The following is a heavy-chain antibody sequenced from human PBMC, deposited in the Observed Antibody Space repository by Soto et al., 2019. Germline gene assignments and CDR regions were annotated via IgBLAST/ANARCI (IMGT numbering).Heavy chain of an antibody. CDR1: GYTFTSYG. CDR2: ISAYNGNT. D-gene: IGHD1-26*01. J-gene: IGHJ3*02. V-gene: IGHV1-18*01. CDR3: SMVGATTRSFDI. Sequence: AAVKVSCRASGYTFTSYGISWGRQAPGQGLEGRGWISAYNGNTNYAQKLQGRVTMTTDTSTSTAYMELRSRSSASTAAYYCSMVGATTRSFDIWGQGTMVTV.